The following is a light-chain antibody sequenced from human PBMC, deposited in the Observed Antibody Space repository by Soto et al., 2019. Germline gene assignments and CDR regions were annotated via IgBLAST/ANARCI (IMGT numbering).Light chain of an antibody. CDR2: GAS. Sequence: EIVLTQSPGTLSLSPGERATLSCRASQSVSSSYLAWYQQQPGQAPRLLIYGASSRATGTPDRFSGSGSGTDFHPTISRLDPEDVAVYYCQQYGRSPLTFGGGTKVEIK. V-gene: IGKV3-20*01. CDR1: QSVSSSY. J-gene: IGKJ4*01. CDR3: QQYGRSPLT.